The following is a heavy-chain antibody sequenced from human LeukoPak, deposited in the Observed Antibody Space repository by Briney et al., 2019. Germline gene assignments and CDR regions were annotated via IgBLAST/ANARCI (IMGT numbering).Heavy chain of an antibody. Sequence: ASVKVSCKASGYTFTGYYMHWVRQAPGQGLEWMGRVNPNNGVPNYAQKFRGRVTMTRDTAISTAYMELSSLRSDDTAVYFCAREVGYSSSYYGRFDPWGQGTLVIVSS. D-gene: IGHD2-2*01. V-gene: IGHV1-2*06. CDR2: VNPNNGVP. CDR3: AREVGYSSSYYGRFDP. CDR1: GYTFTGYY. J-gene: IGHJ5*02.